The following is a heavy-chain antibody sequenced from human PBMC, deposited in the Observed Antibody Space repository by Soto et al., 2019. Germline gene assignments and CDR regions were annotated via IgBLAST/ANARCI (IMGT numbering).Heavy chain of an antibody. CDR3: ARAGGDSGSYFDY. D-gene: IGHD1-26*01. Sequence: QVQLVESGGGVVQPGRSLRLSCAASGFTFSSYGMHWVRQAPGKGLEWVAVIWYDGSNKYYADSVKGRFTISRDNSKNTLYLQMNSLRAEDTAVYYCARAGGDSGSYFDYWGQGTLVTVSS. CDR2: IWYDGSNK. J-gene: IGHJ4*02. V-gene: IGHV3-33*01. CDR1: GFTFSSYG.